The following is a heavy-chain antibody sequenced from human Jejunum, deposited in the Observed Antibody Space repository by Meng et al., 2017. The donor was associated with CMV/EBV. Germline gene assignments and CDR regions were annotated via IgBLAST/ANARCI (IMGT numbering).Heavy chain of an antibody. J-gene: IGHJ4*02. CDR2: IEDSGNT. CDR1: GAYDSRPNYS. CDR3: ARGGWGNWNFEH. D-gene: IGHD1-1*01. Sequence: VSGAYDSRPNYSWSWIRQPPGKGLEWIGLIEDSGNTRYKPSLESRVTISVDTSKNQFSLRVRSVTAADTATYYCARGGWGNWNFEHWGQGTLVTVSS. V-gene: IGHV4-61*01.